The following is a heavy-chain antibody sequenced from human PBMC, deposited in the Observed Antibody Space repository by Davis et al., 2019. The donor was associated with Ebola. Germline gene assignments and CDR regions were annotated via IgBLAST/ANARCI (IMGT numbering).Heavy chain of an antibody. V-gene: IGHV3-66*01. Sequence: GESLKISCAASGFTVSSNYMSWVRQAPGKGLEWVSVIYSGGSTYYADSVKGRFTISRDNSKNTLYLQMNSLRAEDTAVYYCARRSGCLGYWGQGTLVTVSS. CDR3: ARRSGCLGY. J-gene: IGHJ4*02. CDR1: GFTVSSNY. D-gene: IGHD6-19*01. CDR2: IYSGGST.